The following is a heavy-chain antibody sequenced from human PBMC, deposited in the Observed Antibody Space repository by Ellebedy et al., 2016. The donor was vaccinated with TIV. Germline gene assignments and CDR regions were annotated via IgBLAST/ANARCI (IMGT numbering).Heavy chain of an antibody. CDR2: FDPEDGET. V-gene: IGHV1-24*01. CDR1: GYTLTELS. Sequence: ASVKVSXKVSGYTLTELSMHWVRQAPGKGLEWMGGFDPEDGETIYAQKFQGRVTMTEDTSTDTAYMELSSLRSEDTAVYYCARGITDYGDYMCYFDYWGQGTLVTVSS. D-gene: IGHD4-17*01. J-gene: IGHJ4*02. CDR3: ARGITDYGDYMCYFDY.